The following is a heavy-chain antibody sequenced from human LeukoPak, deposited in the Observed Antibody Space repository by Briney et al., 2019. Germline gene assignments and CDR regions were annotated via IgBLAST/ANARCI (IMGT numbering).Heavy chain of an antibody. Sequence: SVKVSCKASGGTFSSYAISWVRQAPGQGLEWMGGIIPIFGTANYAQKFQGRVTITTDESTSTAYMELSSLRSEDTAVYYCARDGCSSTSCYYNNWFDPWGQGTLVTVYS. D-gene: IGHD2-2*01. CDR3: ARDGCSSTSCYYNNWFDP. CDR2: IIPIFGTA. CDR1: GGTFSSYA. J-gene: IGHJ5*02. V-gene: IGHV1-69*05.